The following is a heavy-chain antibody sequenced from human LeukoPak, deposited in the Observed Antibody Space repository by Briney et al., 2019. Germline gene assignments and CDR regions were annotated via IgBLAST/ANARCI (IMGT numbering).Heavy chain of an antibody. CDR2: ISYDGSNK. V-gene: IGHV3-30-3*01. Sequence: GGFLRLSCAASGFTFSSYAMHWVRQAPGKGLEWVAVISYDGSNKYYADSVKGRFTISRDNSKNTLYLQMNSLRAEDTAVYYCAGGRISHAFDIWGQGTMVTVSS. D-gene: IGHD3-3*02. CDR3: AGGRISHAFDI. J-gene: IGHJ3*02. CDR1: GFTFSSYA.